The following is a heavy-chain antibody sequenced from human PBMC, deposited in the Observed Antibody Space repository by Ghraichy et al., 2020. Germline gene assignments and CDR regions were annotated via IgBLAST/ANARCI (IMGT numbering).Heavy chain of an antibody. CDR1: GFTFSTYA. J-gene: IGHJ4*02. CDR3: SRDNRWLVWFDY. D-gene: IGHD6-19*01. V-gene: IGHV3-30*19. Sequence: SLNISCAASGFTFSTYAMHWVRQALGKKLEWVAAITSDGGVQYYADSVKGRFTISRDNSKDTLFLQMNTLRSEDTAVYFCSRDNRWLVWFDYWGQGTPVSVSS. CDR2: ITSDGGVQ.